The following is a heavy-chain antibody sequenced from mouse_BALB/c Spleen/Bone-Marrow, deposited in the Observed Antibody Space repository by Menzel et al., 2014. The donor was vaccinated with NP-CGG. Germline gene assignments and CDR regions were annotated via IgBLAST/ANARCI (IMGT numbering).Heavy chain of an antibody. CDR1: GFDFSRYW. CDR3: SRLGYYGGFAY. V-gene: IGHV4-1*02. Sequence: DVQLQESGGGLVHPGGSLKLSCAASGFDFSRYWMGWVRQDPGKGLEWIGEINPGSSTINYTPSLKDKFIISRDNAKNTLYLQMSKVRSEDTALYYCSRLGYYGGFAYWGQGTLVTVSA. CDR2: INPGSSTI. J-gene: IGHJ3*01. D-gene: IGHD2-3*01.